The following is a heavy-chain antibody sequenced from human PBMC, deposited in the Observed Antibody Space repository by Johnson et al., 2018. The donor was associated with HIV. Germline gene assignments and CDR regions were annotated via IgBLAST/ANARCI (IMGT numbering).Heavy chain of an antibody. CDR2: IKQDGSEK. CDR1: GFTFSSYW. D-gene: IGHD6-13*01. V-gene: IGHV3-7*05. Sequence: EQLVESGGGLVQPGGSLRLSCAASGFTFSSYWMSWVRQAPGKGLEWVANIKQDGSEKYYVDSVKGRFTISRDNAKNSLYLQMNSLRAEDTAVYYCARSIAAAGTDAFDIWGQGTMVTVSS. CDR3: ARSIAAAGTDAFDI. J-gene: IGHJ3*02.